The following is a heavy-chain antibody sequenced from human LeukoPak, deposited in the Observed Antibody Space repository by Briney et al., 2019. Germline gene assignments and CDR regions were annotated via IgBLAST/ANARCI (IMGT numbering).Heavy chain of an antibody. D-gene: IGHD3-3*01. Sequence: GGSLRLSCAASGFTFRRYWMSWVRQAPGKGLEWVANIRQDGSEKYYVDSVKGRFTISRDNAKNSLYLQMNSLRAEDTAVYYCARSGYDFWSGYPLSYYYYMDVWGKGTTVTVSS. J-gene: IGHJ6*03. CDR3: ARSGYDFWSGYPLSYYYYMDV. CDR2: IRQDGSEK. CDR1: GFTFRRYW. V-gene: IGHV3-7*01.